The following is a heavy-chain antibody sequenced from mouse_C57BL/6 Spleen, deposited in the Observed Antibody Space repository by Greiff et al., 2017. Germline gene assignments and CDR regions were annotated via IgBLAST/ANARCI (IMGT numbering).Heavy chain of an antibody. CDR1: GYAFSSSW. Sequence: QVQLKESGPELVKPGASVKISCKASGYAFSSSWMNWVKQRPGKGLEWIGRIYPGDGDTNYNGKFKGKATLTADKSSSTAYMQLSSLTSEDSAVYFCASLTTVANYYAMDYWGQGTSVTVSS. V-gene: IGHV1-82*01. CDR3: ASLTTVANYYAMDY. D-gene: IGHD1-1*01. J-gene: IGHJ4*01. CDR2: IYPGDGDT.